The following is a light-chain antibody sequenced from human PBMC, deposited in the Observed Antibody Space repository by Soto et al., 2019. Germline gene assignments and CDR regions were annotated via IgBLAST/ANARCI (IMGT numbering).Light chain of an antibody. J-gene: IGKJ1*01. V-gene: IGKV1-12*01. CDR3: QQLNSYPQRSWT. CDR1: EDISTW. CDR2: AAS. Sequence: DIQMTQSPSSVSASVVERVTITCRSSEDISTWLAWYQQKPGKAPKLLIYAASSLQSGVPSRFSGSGSGTEFTLTISSLQPEDFATYYCQQLNSYPQRSWTFGQGTKVDIK.